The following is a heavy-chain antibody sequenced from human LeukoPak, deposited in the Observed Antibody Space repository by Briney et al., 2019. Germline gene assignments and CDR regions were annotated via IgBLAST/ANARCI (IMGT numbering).Heavy chain of an antibody. CDR2: MNPNSGNT. J-gene: IGHJ6*03. CDR3: ARGGSGSYFGYYYYYMDV. CDR1: GYTFTSYD. D-gene: IGHD1-26*01. V-gene: IGHV1-8*01. Sequence: ASVKVSCKASGYTFTSYDINWVRQATGQGLEWMGWMNPNSGNTGYAQKFQGSVTMTRNTSISTAYMELSSLRSEDTAVYYCARGGSGSYFGYYYYYMDVWGKGTTVTISS.